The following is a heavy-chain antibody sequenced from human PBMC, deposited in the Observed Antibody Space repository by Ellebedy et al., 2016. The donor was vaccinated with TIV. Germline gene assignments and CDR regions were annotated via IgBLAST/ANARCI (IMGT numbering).Heavy chain of an antibody. CDR1: GGSFSGYY. J-gene: IGHJ5*01. CDR2: INHRGSA. CDR3: VREGAYSNSFDS. Sequence: MPSETLSLTCAVYGGSFSGYYWSWIRQFSGKGLEWIGYINHRGSAYYNPSLRSRATISIATSNNEFFLNLTSATAADTARYYCVREGAYSNSFDSWGQGTLVAVST. D-gene: IGHD4-11*01. V-gene: IGHV4-34*09.